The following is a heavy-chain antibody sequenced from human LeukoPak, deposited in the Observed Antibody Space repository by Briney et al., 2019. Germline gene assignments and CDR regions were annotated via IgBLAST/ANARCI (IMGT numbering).Heavy chain of an antibody. CDR1: GYTFTTYD. Sequence: GASVKVSCKASGYTFTTYDINWVRQATGQGLEWMXXXXXXSGNTGYAQKFQGRVTMTRNTSISTAYMELRSLRSEDTAVYYCARGPNKSDGGNSGSAWFDPWGQGTLVTVSS. J-gene: IGHJ5*02. CDR2: XXXXSGNT. V-gene: IGHV1-8*01. CDR3: ARGPNKSDGGNSGSAWFDP. D-gene: IGHD4-23*01.